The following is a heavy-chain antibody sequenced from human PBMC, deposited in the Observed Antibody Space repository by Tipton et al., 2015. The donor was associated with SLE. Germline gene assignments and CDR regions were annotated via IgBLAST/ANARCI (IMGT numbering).Heavy chain of an antibody. J-gene: IGHJ4*02. CDR1: GFTFSSYA. CDR3: ARDLEEFPLDY. D-gene: IGHD3-10*01. V-gene: IGHV3-30*01. Sequence: VQSGGGVVQPGRSLRLSCAASGFTFSSYAMHWVRQAPGKGLEWVAVISSDGSNKYYADSVNGRFTISSDNSKNTLYLQMNSLRAEDTAGYYCARDLEEFPLDYWGQGTLVTVSS. CDR2: ISSDGSNK.